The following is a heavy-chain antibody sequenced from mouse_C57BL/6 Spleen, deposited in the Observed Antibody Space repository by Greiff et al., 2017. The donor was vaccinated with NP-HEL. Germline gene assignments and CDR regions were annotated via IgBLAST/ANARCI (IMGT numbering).Heavy chain of an antibody. Sequence: QVQLQQSGAELVRPGASVTLSCKASGYTFTDYEMHWVKQTPVHGLEWIGAIDPETGGTAYNQKFKGKAILTADKSSSTAYMELRSLTSEDSAVYYCTRGGITTVVAPFDYWGQGTTLTVSS. V-gene: IGHV1-15*01. CDR3: TRGGITTVVAPFDY. CDR1: GYTFTDYE. J-gene: IGHJ2*01. CDR2: IDPETGGT. D-gene: IGHD1-1*01.